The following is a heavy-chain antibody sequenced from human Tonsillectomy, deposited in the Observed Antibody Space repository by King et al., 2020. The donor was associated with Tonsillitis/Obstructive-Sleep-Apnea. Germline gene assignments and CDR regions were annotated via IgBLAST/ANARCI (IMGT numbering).Heavy chain of an antibody. J-gene: IGHJ2*01. V-gene: IGHV3-49*04. Sequence: VQLVESGGGLVQPGRSLRLSCTGSGFTFGDYAMSWVRQAPGKGLKWVGFIRSKAYGGTTEYAASVKGRFTISRDDSKSIAYLQMNSLKTEDTAVYYCIRAPPLTGYPYWYFDLWGRGTLVTVSS. CDR2: IRSKAYGGTT. D-gene: IGHD3-9*01. CDR3: IRAPPLTGYPYWYFDL. CDR1: GFTFGDYA.